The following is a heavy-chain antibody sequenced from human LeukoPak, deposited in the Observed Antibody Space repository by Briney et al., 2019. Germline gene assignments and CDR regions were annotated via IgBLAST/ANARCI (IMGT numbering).Heavy chain of an antibody. J-gene: IGHJ4*02. D-gene: IGHD4-17*01. CDR3: ARAGYGDYHYFDY. CDR1: GFTFSSYS. Sequence: GGSLRLSCAASGFTFSSYSMNWVRQAPGKGLEWVSSISSSSSYIYHADSVKGRFTISRDNAKNSLYLQMNSLRAEDTAVYYCARAGYGDYHYFDYWGQGTLVTVSS. V-gene: IGHV3-21*01. CDR2: ISSSSSYI.